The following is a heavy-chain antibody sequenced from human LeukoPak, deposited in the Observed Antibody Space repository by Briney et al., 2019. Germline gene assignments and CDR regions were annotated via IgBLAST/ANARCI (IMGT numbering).Heavy chain of an antibody. CDR2: INWNGAWT. Sequence: PGGSLRLSCAASGFKFDDYGMSWVRQARGKGLEWVCDINWNGAWTGYADSVKGRFTISRDNAKNSLYLQMNSLRAEDTALYYCAGYYYDSSRGFDLWGQGTLVTVSA. CDR1: GFKFDDYG. D-gene: IGHD3-22*01. V-gene: IGHV3-20*04. J-gene: IGHJ5*02. CDR3: AGYYYDSSRGFDL.